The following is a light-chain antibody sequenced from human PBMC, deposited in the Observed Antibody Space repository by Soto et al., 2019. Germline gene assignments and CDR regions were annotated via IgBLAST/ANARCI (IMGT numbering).Light chain of an antibody. CDR2: EGN. V-gene: IGLV2-23*01. CDR3: CSYAGTFTWV. Sequence: QSVLTQPASVSGSPGQSITISCTGTSSDVGSYNLVSWYQQHPVKAPKLMIYEGNKRPSGVSSRFSASKSGNTASLTISGLQTEDEAHYYCCSYAGTFTWVFGGGTKVTVL. CDR1: SSDVGSYNL. J-gene: IGLJ3*02.